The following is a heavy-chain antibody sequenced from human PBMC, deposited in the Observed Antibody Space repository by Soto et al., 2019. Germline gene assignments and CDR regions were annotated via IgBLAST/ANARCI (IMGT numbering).Heavy chain of an antibody. D-gene: IGHD6-13*01. CDR2: IIPILGIA. CDR3: AREGYSSRIGRDTLYYFDY. J-gene: IGHJ4*02. CDR1: GGTFSSYT. Sequence: QVQLVQSGAEVQKPGSSVKVSCKASGGTFSSYTISWVRQAPGQGLEWMGRIIPILGIANYAQKFQGRVTITADKSTSTAYMELSSLRSEDTAVYYCAREGYSSRIGRDTLYYFDYWGQGTLVTVSS. V-gene: IGHV1-69*08.